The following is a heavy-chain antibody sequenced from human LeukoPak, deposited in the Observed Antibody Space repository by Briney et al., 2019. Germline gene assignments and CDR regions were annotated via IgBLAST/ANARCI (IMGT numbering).Heavy chain of an antibody. D-gene: IGHD4-11*01. Sequence: PGGSLRLSCAASGFTVSSNYMSWVRQAPGKGLEWVSVIYSGGSTYYADSVKGRFTISRDNSKNTLYLQMNSLRAEDTAVYYCAKAMTTVTTGLFDYWGQGTLVTVSS. V-gene: IGHV3-53*01. CDR2: IYSGGST. J-gene: IGHJ4*02. CDR1: GFTVSSNY. CDR3: AKAMTTVTTGLFDY.